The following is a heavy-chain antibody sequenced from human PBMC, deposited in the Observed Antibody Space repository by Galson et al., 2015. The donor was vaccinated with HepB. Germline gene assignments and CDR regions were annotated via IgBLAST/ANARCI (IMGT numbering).Heavy chain of an antibody. D-gene: IGHD3-3*01. J-gene: IGHJ4*02. CDR2: IRSNSYGGTT. CDR1: GFTFGDYA. Sequence: SLRLSCAASGFTFGDYAMSWFRQAPGKGLEWVGFIRSNSYGGTTEYAASVKGRFTISRDDSNSIAYLQMNSLKTEDTAVYYCSREHYDFWSGYYQQPGYFDYWGQGTLVTVSS. V-gene: IGHV3-49*03. CDR3: SREHYDFWSGYYQQPGYFDY.